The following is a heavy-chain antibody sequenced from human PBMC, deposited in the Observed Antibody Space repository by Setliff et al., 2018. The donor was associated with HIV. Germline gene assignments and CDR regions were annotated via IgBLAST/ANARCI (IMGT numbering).Heavy chain of an antibody. V-gene: IGHV1-46*03. D-gene: IGHD5-12*01. J-gene: IGHJ4*02. CDR1: GFNFTNYY. Sequence: ASVKVSCKASGFNFTNYYIHWVRQAPGEGLEWVGVINASGDKTNYAQKFQGRPIITKDTSTSTVYMELSSLRSGDTAVYYCGRDYRSWIRAIGYWGQGTLVTVSS. CDR3: GRDYRSWIRAIGY. CDR2: INASGDKT.